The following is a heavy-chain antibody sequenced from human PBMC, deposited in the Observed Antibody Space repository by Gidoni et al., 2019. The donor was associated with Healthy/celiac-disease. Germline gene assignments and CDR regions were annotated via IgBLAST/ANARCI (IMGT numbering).Heavy chain of an antibody. CDR1: GCPFPSYY. Sequence: QVQLVQSGAEVKKPGASVKVSCKASGCPFPSYYMHWVRQAPGQGLEWMGIINPIGGSTSYAQKFQGRVTMTRDTSTSTVYMELSSLRSEDTAVYYCARDFRHSSGSLPYYYYYGMDVWGQGTTVTVSS. CDR3: ARDFRHSSGSLPYYYYYGMDV. J-gene: IGHJ6*02. D-gene: IGHD6-19*01. V-gene: IGHV1-46*01. CDR2: INPIGGST.